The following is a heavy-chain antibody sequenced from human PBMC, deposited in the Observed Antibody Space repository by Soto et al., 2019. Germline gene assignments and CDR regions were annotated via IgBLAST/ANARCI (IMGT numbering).Heavy chain of an antibody. CDR2: ISGTGSRT. D-gene: IGHD4-17*01. V-gene: IGHV3-23*01. J-gene: IGHJ4*02. CDR1: GFPFIGFA. CDR3: AKDHLLTTVTTVGD. Sequence: GGSLRLSCAASGFPFIGFAMSWVRQSPGKALEWVSAISGTGSRTWYADSVRGRFTVSRDNFKNTLYLQMDSLRVEDTAVYYCAKDHLLTTVTTVGDWGQGTLVTVSS.